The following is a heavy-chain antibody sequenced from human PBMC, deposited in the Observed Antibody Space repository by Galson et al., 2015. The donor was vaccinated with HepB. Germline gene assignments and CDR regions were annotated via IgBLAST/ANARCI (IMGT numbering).Heavy chain of an antibody. J-gene: IGHJ6*02. Sequence: SLRLSCAASGFTFSSYSMNWVRQAPGKGLEWVSYISSSSSTIYYADSVKGRFTISRDNAKNSLYLQMNSLRDEDTAVYYCARGDYPPSYYYYGMDVWGQGTTVTVSS. V-gene: IGHV3-48*02. CDR2: ISSSSSTI. CDR3: ARGDYPPSYYYYGMDV. CDR1: GFTFSSYS. D-gene: IGHD4-17*01.